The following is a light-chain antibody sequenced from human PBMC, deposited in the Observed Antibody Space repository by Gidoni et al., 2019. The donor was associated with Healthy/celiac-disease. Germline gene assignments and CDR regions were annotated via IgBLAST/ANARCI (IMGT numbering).Light chain of an antibody. CDR2: DVS. J-gene: IGLJ2*01. CDR1: SSDVGGYNY. Sequence: QSALTQPAYVSGSHGQSITISCTGTSSDVGGYNYVSWYQQHPGKAPKLMIYDVSNRPSEVSNRFSGSKSGNTASLTISGLQAEDEADYYCSSYTSSSTLVFGGGTKLTVL. V-gene: IGLV2-14*03. CDR3: SSYTSSSTLV.